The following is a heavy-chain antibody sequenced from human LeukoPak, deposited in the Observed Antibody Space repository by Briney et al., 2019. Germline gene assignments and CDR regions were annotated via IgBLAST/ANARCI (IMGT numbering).Heavy chain of an antibody. J-gene: IGHJ4*02. Sequence: PGGSLRLSCAASGFTFSSYSMNWVRQAPGKGLEWVSYISSSSDAIYYADSVKGRFTISRDNAKNSLYLQMNSLRAEDTAVYYCARDPARRYDYWGQGTLVTVSS. CDR2: ISSSSDAI. CDR1: GFTFSSYS. V-gene: IGHV3-48*01. D-gene: IGHD2-2*01. CDR3: ARDPARRYDY.